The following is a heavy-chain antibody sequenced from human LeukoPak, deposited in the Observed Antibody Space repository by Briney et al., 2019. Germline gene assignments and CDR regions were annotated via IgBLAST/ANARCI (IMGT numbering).Heavy chain of an antibody. CDR2: IFYNGRT. J-gene: IGHJ4*02. D-gene: IGHD3-22*01. Sequence: PSETLSLTCTVSGGSISGYYWTWVRQPPGKGLEWIGYIFYNGRTNYNPSLECRVTMSVDTSKNQFSLKVSSVTAADTAVYYCATASGIVARDYWGQGILVTVSS. V-gene: IGHV4-59*01. CDR3: ATASGIVARDY. CDR1: GGSISGYY.